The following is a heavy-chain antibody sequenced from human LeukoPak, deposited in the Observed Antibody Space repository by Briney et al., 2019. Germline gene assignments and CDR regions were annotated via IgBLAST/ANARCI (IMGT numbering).Heavy chain of an antibody. V-gene: IGHV3-66*01. CDR1: GFTVSSNY. Sequence: GGSLRLSCAASGFTVSSNYMSWVRQAPGKGLEWVSVIYSGGSTYYADSVKGRFTISRDNSKSTLYLQMNSLRAEDTAVYYCARDLGGSGSFGYWGQGTLVTVSS. CDR2: IYSGGST. J-gene: IGHJ4*02. CDR3: ARDLGGSGSFGY. D-gene: IGHD3-10*01.